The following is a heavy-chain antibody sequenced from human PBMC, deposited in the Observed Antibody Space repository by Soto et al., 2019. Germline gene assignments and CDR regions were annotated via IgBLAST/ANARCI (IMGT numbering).Heavy chain of an antibody. D-gene: IGHD6-19*01. V-gene: IGHV3-23*01. Sequence: GGSLRLSCAASGFTFSSYAMSWVRQAPGKGLEWVSAISGSGGSTYYADSVKGRFTISRDNSKNTLYLQMNSLRAEDTAVYYCAKDLSSGMAVAVSDYWGQGTLVTVSS. J-gene: IGHJ4*02. CDR3: AKDLSSGMAVAVSDY. CDR2: ISGSGGST. CDR1: GFTFSSYA.